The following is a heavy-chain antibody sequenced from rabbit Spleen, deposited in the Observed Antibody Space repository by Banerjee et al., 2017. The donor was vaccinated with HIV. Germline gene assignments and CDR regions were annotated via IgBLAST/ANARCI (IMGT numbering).Heavy chain of an antibody. Sequence: QSLEESGGDLVKPGASLTLTCTASGFSFSSIYYMCWVRQAPGKGLEWIACIYAGSFDSTYYASWAKGRFTVSRTSSTTVTLQVTSLTAADTATYFCARGSATMTMVITGFYLSLWGPGTLVTVS. D-gene: IGHD2-1*01. J-gene: IGHJ4*01. V-gene: IGHV1S40*01. CDR2: IYAGSFDST. CDR3: ARGSATMTMVITGFYLSL. CDR1: GFSFSSIYY.